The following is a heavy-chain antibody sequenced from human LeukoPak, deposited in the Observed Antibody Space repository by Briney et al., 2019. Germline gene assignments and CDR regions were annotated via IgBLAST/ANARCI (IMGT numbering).Heavy chain of an antibody. CDR2: ISYDGSNK. V-gene: IGHV3-33*01. D-gene: IGHD2-2*02. J-gene: IGHJ4*02. CDR1: GFTLSSYG. Sequence: GGSLRLSCAASGFTLSSYGMYWVRQAPGKGLEWVAIISYDGSNKDYADSVKGRFTISSDNSKITLYLQMNSLRAEDAAVYYCATDIPYTAGRSLNYWGQGTLVTVSS. CDR3: ATDIPYTAGRSLNY.